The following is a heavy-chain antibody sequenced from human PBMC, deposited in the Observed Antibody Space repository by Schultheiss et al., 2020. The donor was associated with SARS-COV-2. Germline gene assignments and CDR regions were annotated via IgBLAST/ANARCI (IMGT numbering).Heavy chain of an antibody. Sequence: SQTLSLTCTVSGGSISSDGDYWSWIRQHPGNGLEWIGYINYRGSAYYTPSLKSLVTISVDTSKNQFSLRLSSVTAADTAVYFCARGGDGGWSFDYWGQGTLVTVSS. CDR3: ARGGDGGWSFDY. V-gene: IGHV4-31*01. CDR1: GGSISSDGDY. D-gene: IGHD6-19*01. CDR2: INYRGSA. J-gene: IGHJ4*02.